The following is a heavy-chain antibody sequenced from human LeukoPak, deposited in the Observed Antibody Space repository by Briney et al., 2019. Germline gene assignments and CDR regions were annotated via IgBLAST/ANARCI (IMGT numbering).Heavy chain of an antibody. J-gene: IGHJ4*02. D-gene: IGHD3-10*01. Sequence: GGSLRLSCAVSGFTFTIYWMSWVRQAPGKGLEWVANIKQDGSEKYYVDSVKGRFTISRDNAKNSLYLQMNSLRAEDTAVYYCARVRGIYYFDCWGQGTLVTVSS. CDR3: ARVRGIYYFDC. V-gene: IGHV3-7*04. CDR1: GFTFTIYW. CDR2: IKQDGSEK.